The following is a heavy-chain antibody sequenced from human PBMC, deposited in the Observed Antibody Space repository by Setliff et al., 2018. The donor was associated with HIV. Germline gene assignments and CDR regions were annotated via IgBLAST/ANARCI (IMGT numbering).Heavy chain of an antibody. D-gene: IGHD1-1*01. V-gene: IGHV1-69*13. CDR3: ARGYDYLYYGMDV. CDR1: GDTFSSYA. J-gene: IGHJ6*02. CDR2: IIPIFGTA. Sequence: AVKVSCKASGDTFSSYAISWVRQTHGQGLEWMGGIIPIFGTANYAQKFQGRVTITADESTSTAYMELSSLRSEDTAVYYCARGYDYLYYGMDVWGQGTTVTVSS.